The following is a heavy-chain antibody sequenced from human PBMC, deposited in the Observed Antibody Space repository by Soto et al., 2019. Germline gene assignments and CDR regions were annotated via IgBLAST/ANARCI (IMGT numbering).Heavy chain of an antibody. V-gene: IGHV1-3*01. J-gene: IGHJ5*02. CDR2: INAGNGNT. CDR1: VYTFTSYA. CDR3: ARAPIVVVPAVDGWFDP. Sequence: ASVKVSCKASVYTFTSYAMHWVRQAPGQRLEWMGWINAGNGNTKYSQKFQGRVTITRDTSASTAYMELSSLRSEDTAVYYCARAPIVVVPAVDGWFDPWGQGTLVTVSS. D-gene: IGHD2-2*01.